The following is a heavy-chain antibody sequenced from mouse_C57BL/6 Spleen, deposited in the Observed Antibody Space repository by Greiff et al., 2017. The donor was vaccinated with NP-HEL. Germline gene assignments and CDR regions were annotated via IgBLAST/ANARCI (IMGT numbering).Heavy chain of an antibody. D-gene: IGHD2-4*01. Sequence: EVQLQQSGPVLVKPGASVKMSCKASGYTFTDYYMNWEKQSHGKSLEWIGVINPYNGGTSYNQKFKGKATLTVDKSSSTAYMELNSLTSEDSAVYYCARRVIYYDYEGYFDVWGTGTTVTVSS. V-gene: IGHV1-19*01. CDR1: GYTFTDYY. CDR3: ARRVIYYDYEGYFDV. J-gene: IGHJ1*03. CDR2: INPYNGGT.